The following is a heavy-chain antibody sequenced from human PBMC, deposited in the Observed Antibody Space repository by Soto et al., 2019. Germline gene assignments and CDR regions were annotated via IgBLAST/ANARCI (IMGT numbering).Heavy chain of an antibody. CDR3: ARDHKWDGMDV. CDR2: INYSGTT. Sequence: PSETLSLTCSVSGGSFSSDSFIWSWVRQFPGKGLEWIGYINYSGTTYYNPSLRSRITMSVDTSKNQFSLNLSSVTAADTAVSYCARDHKWDGMDVWGQGTTVTVSS. CDR1: GGSFSSDSFI. D-gene: IGHD1-26*01. J-gene: IGHJ6*02. V-gene: IGHV4-31*03.